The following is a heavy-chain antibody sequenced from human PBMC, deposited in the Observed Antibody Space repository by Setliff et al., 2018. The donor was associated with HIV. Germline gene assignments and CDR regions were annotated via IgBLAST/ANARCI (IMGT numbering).Heavy chain of an antibody. D-gene: IGHD3-9*01. J-gene: IGHJ4*02. CDR1: GLIFSSYE. V-gene: IGHV3-48*03. CDR2: IGGHGSII. CDR3: ATYLDISSFNHNFDF. Sequence: GGSLRLSCAASGLIFSSYEMNWVRQAPGKGLEWISFIGGHGSIIHYADSVKGRFTISRDNAKNSLYLQMSSLRAEDTAVCYCATYLDISSFNHNFDFWGQGTLVTVSS.